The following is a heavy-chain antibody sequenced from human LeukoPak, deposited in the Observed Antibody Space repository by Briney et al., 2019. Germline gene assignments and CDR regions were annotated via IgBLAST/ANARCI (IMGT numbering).Heavy chain of an antibody. CDR1: GESVSSKDAA. CDR3: VRGGGNFDW. Sequence: SQTLSLTCAISGESVSSKDAAWNWIRQSPSRGLEWLGRTYYRSRWYIQYAVSVRGRLTINPDISMNQVSLQLKSVTPEDTAIYYCVRGGGNFDWWGQGTLVTVSS. J-gene: IGHJ4*02. V-gene: IGHV6-1*01. CDR2: TYYRSRWYI.